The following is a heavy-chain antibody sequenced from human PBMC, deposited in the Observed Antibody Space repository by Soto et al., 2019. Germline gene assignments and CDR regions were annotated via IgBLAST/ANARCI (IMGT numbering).Heavy chain of an antibody. V-gene: IGHV4-31*03. CDR3: ARGVTMVRGVIHTPYFDY. CDR1: GGSISSGGYY. D-gene: IGHD3-10*01. CDR2: IYYSGST. J-gene: IGHJ4*02. Sequence: QLQLQESGPGLVKPSQTLSLTCTVSGGSISSGGYYWSWIRQHPGKGLEWIGYIYYSGSTYYNPSLKSRVTISVDTSKNQFSLKLSSVTAADTAVYYCARGVTMVRGVIHTPYFDYWGQGTLVTVSS.